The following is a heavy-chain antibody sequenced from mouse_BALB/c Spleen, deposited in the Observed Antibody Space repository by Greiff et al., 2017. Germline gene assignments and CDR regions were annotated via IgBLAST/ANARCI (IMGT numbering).Heavy chain of an antibody. CDR2: IDPFNGGT. CDR3: ARKDGSSYEYYAMDY. CDR1: GYSFTSYY. J-gene: IGHJ4*01. Sequence: QLQQSGPELMKPGASVKISCKASGYSFTSYYMHWVKQSHGKSLEWIGYIDPFNGGTSYNQKFKGKATLTVDKSSSTAYMHLSSLTSEDSAVYYCARKDGSSYEYYAMDYWGQGTSVTVSS. D-gene: IGHD1-1*01. V-gene: IGHV1S135*01.